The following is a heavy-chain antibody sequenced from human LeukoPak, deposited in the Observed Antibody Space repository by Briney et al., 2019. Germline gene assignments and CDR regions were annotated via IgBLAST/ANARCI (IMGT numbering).Heavy chain of an antibody. Sequence: SETLSLTCAVYGGSFSGYYWSWIRQPPGKGLEWIGEINHSGSTNYNPSLKSRVTISVDTSKNQFSLKLSSVTAADTAVYYCARVRGGGYGDYTFDYWGQGTLVTVSS. CDR1: GGSFSGYY. CDR2: INHSGST. J-gene: IGHJ4*02. CDR3: ARVRGGGYGDYTFDY. D-gene: IGHD4-17*01. V-gene: IGHV4-34*01.